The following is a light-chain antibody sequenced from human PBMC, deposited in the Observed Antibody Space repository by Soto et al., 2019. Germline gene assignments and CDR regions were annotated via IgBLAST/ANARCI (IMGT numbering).Light chain of an antibody. CDR3: QQRSNWPPALT. V-gene: IGKV1-39*01. CDR2: AAS. Sequence: DIQMTQSPSSLSASVGDRVTITCRASQSISSHLNWYQHKPGQAPKLLVYAASSLQIGVPSRFSGSGSGTDFTLTISSLEPEDFAVYYCQQRSNWPPALTFGGGTKVDI. CDR1: QSISSH. J-gene: IGKJ4*01.